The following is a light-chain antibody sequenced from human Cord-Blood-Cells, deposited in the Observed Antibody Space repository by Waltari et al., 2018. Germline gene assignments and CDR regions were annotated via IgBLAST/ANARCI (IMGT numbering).Light chain of an antibody. CDR1: SSNIGAGYD. CDR2: GSS. J-gene: IGLJ1*01. CDR3: QSYDSSLSGYV. V-gene: IGLV1-40*01. Sequence: QSVLTQPPSVSGAPRQRVTISCTGSSSNIGAGYDVHWYQQLPGTAPKLLIYGSSNRPSGVPDRFSGSKSGTSASLAITGLQAEDEADYYCQSYDSSLSGYVFGTGTKVTVL.